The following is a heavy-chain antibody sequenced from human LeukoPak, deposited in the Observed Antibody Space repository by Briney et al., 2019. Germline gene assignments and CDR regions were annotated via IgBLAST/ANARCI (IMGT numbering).Heavy chain of an antibody. Sequence: PGGSLRLSCAASGFTFSSYWMSWVRQAPGKGLEWVANIKQDGSEKYYVDSVKGRFTISRDNAKNSLYLQMNSLRAEDTAVYYCARVLGRYKARPVYYYYYYMDVWGKGTTVTVSS. J-gene: IGHJ6*03. D-gene: IGHD6-6*01. CDR1: GFTFSSYW. CDR3: ARVLGRYKARPVYYYYYYMDV. V-gene: IGHV3-7*01. CDR2: IKQDGSEK.